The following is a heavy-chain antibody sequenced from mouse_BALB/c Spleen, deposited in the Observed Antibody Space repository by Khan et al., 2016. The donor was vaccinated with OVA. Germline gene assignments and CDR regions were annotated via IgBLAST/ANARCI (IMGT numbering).Heavy chain of an antibody. Sequence: QVQLKQSGAELVRPGVSVKISCKGSGYTFTDYAMHCVKQSHAKTLEWIGVIRTYYGDADYNQKFQGKASMTVDKYSSTAYMELARLTSEDSAFYYCTRGGRFAYWGQGTLVTVSA. CDR2: IRTYYGDA. CDR1: GYTFTDYA. J-gene: IGHJ3*01. CDR3: TRGGRFAY. D-gene: IGHD1-1*02. V-gene: IGHV1S137*01.